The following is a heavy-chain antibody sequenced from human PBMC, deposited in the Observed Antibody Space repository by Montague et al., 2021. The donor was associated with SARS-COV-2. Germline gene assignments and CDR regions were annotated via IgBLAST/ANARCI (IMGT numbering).Heavy chain of an antibody. CDR3: ARGAPGY. J-gene: IGHJ4*02. Sequence: SETLSLTCAVYGGSFSGYHWTWIRQSPGGGLEWIGQINYGGSTKYNPSLSSRVTISIDTSKNQFSLKLTSVTAADTAVYYCARGAPGYWGQGTLVTVSS. V-gene: IGHV4-34*01. D-gene: IGHD1-1*01. CDR1: GGSFSGYH. CDR2: INYGGST.